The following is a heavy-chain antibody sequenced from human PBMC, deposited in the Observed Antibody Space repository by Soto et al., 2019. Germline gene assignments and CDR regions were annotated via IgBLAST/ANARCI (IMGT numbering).Heavy chain of an antibody. D-gene: IGHD3-22*01. CDR2: IYPGDSDT. CDR1: GYSFTSYW. Sequence: GESLKISCKGSGYSFTSYWIGWVRQMPGKGLEWMGIIYPGDSDTRYSPSFQGQVTISADKSISTAYLQWSSLKASDTAMYYCARGYYYDSSGYYYAGWFDPWGQGTLVTVS. V-gene: IGHV5-51*01. J-gene: IGHJ5*02. CDR3: ARGYYYDSSGYYYAGWFDP.